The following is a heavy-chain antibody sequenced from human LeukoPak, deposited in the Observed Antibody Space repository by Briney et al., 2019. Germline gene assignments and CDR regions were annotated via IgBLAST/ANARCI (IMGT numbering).Heavy chain of an antibody. CDR2: IIPIFGTA. Sequence: SVKVSCKASGGTFSSYAISWVRQAPGQGLEWMGGIIPIFGTANYAQKFQGRVTITADESTSTAYMELSSLRSEDTAVYYCARESLLGTISPNDAFDIWGQGTMVTVSS. CDR3: ARESLLGTISPNDAFDI. V-gene: IGHV1-69*01. D-gene: IGHD1-1*01. CDR1: GGTFSSYA. J-gene: IGHJ3*02.